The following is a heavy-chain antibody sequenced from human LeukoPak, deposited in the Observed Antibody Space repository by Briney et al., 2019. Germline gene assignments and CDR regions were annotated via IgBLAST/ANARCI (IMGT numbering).Heavy chain of an antibody. J-gene: IGHJ6*02. CDR3: ARDPKQWLVTYYYYGMDV. D-gene: IGHD6-19*01. Sequence: ASVKVSCKASGYTFTTYGISWVRQAPGQGLEWMGWINPYNDNTNYAQNLQGRVTMTTVTSTTTAYMELRSLRSDDTAVYYCARDPKQWLVTYYYYGMDVWGQGTTVTVSS. CDR2: INPYNDNT. V-gene: IGHV1-18*01. CDR1: GYTFTTYG.